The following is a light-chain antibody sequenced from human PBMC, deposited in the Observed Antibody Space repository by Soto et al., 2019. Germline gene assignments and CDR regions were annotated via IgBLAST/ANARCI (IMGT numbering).Light chain of an antibody. CDR3: SSHGGANKFYV. CDR1: SSDIGAYDY. Sequence: QSVLTQPPSASGSPGQSVTISCTGTSSDIGAYDYVSWYQQHPGKVPKLMIYEVSKRPSGVPDRFSASKSGNTASLTVSGLQAEDEADYYCSSHGGANKFYVFGTGTKVTVL. CDR2: EVS. J-gene: IGLJ1*01. V-gene: IGLV2-8*01.